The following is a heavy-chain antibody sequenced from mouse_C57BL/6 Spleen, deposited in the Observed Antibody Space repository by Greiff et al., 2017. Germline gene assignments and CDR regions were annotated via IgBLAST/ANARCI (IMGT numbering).Heavy chain of an antibody. CDR2: IDPENGDT. CDR1: GFNFNDDY. D-gene: IGHD6-1*01. V-gene: IGHV14-4*01. CDR3: TFRAAHVSAFDD. Sequence: VQLKESGAELVRPGASVKLSCTASGFNFNDDYMHWVKQRPEQGLEWIGWIDPENGDTVYASKFQGKATLTADTSSNTADLQLRSLASEDTAVVCGTFRAAHVSAFDDWGQGAALTVTS. J-gene: IGHJ2*01.